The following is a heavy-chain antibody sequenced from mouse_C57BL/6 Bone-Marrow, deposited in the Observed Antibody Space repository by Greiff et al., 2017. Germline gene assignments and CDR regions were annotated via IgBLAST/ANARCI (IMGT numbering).Heavy chain of an antibody. V-gene: IGHV1-59*01. J-gene: IGHJ3*01. Sequence: VQLQQPGAELVRPGTSVKLSCKASGYTFTTYSMHWVKQRPGQGLEWIGVFDPSDNYTNYNQKFKGKATLTVDTSSNTAYMQLSSLTSEDSAVYYCARDGNYPAWFAYWGQGTLVTVSA. CDR1: GYTFTTYS. D-gene: IGHD2-1*01. CDR2: FDPSDNYT. CDR3: ARDGNYPAWFAY.